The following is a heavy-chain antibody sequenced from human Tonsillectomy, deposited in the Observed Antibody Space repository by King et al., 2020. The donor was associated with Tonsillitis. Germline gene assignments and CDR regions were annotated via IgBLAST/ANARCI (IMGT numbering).Heavy chain of an antibody. CDR3: ARVGDFWSGYYRGWYFDL. J-gene: IGHJ2*01. V-gene: IGHV3-13*01. D-gene: IGHD3-3*01. Sequence: VQLVESGGGLVQPGGSLRCSCADSGFTFINHDMHWVRQATGKGLELVSASGTAGETYFPGSVKGRFTISRENAKNTLYLQMNSLRAGDTAVYYCARVGDFWSGYYRGWYFDLWGRGTLVTVSS. CDR1: GFTFINHD. CDR2: SGTAGET.